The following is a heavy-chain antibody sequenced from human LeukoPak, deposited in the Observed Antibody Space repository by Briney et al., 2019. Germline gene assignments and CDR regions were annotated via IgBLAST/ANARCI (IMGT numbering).Heavy chain of an antibody. CDR3: ARGLPFGELYFDS. Sequence: RPSETLSLTRAVYGGSLSGYYWSWIRQPPGKGLEWIGEINHSGSTNYNPSLRGRVTILLDKSKNQFSLTLHSMTAADTAVYFCARGLPFGELYFDSWGQGILVTVSS. CDR2: INHSGST. V-gene: IGHV4-34*01. J-gene: IGHJ4*02. CDR1: GGSLSGYY. D-gene: IGHD3-10*01.